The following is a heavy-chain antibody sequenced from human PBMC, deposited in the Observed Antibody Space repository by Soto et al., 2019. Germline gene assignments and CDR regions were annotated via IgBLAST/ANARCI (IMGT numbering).Heavy chain of an antibody. D-gene: IGHD4-17*01. CDR2: ISWNSGSI. CDR3: AKSPYGDVYCQH. Sequence: EVQLVESGGGLVQPGRSLRLSCAASGFTFDDYAMHWVRQAPGKGLEWVSGISWNSGSIGYADSVKGRFTISRDNAKNSLYLQMNSLRAEDTALYYCAKSPYGDVYCQHWGQGTLVTVSS. V-gene: IGHV3-9*01. CDR1: GFTFDDYA. J-gene: IGHJ1*01.